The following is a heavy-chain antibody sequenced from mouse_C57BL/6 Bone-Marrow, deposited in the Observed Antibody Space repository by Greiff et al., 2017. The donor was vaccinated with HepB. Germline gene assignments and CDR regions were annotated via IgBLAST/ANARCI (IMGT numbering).Heavy chain of an antibody. CDR2: ISSGGSYT. Sequence: EVKLVESGGDLVKPGGSLKLSCAASGFTFSSYGMSWVRQTPDKRLEWVATISSGGSYTYYPDRVKGRFTISRDNAKNTLYLQMSSLKSEDTAMYYCARQRTLTVSGGQGTLVTVSA. J-gene: IGHJ3*01. CDR3: ARQRTLTVS. V-gene: IGHV5-6*02. CDR1: GFTFSSYG.